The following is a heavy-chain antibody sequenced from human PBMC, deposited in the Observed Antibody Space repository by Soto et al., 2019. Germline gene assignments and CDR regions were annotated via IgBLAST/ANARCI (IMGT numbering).Heavy chain of an antibody. D-gene: IGHD5-12*01. J-gene: IGHJ6*02. V-gene: IGHV3-33*01. CDR3: ARDKAGGYAYGMDV. Sequence: GGSLILSCAASGFTFSSYGMHWVRQAPGKGLEWVAVIWYDGSNKYYADSVKGRFTISRDNSKNTLYLQMNSLRAEDTAVYYCARDKAGGYAYGMDVWGQGTTVTVSS. CDR2: IWYDGSNK. CDR1: GFTFSSYG.